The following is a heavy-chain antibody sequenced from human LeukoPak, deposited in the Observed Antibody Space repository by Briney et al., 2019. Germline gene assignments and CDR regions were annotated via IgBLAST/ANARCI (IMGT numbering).Heavy chain of an antibody. V-gene: IGHV3-30*02. CDR1: GFTFSDAW. J-gene: IGHJ4*02. Sequence: GGSLRLSCAVSGFTFSDAWMSWVRQAPGKGLEWVAVVSYDGSNKYYANSVKGRFTISRDNSKNTLYLQMNSLRAEDTAVYYCAKDRDSSGWFDYWGQGTLVTVSS. CDR2: VSYDGSNK. CDR3: AKDRDSSGWFDY. D-gene: IGHD6-19*01.